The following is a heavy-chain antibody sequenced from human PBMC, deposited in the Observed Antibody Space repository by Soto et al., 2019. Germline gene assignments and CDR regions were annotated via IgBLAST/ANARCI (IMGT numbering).Heavy chain of an antibody. J-gene: IGHJ4*02. D-gene: IGHD1-20*01. Sequence: GGSLRLSCAASGFTFDDYTMHWVRQAPGKGLEWVSLISWDGGSTYYADSVKGRFTISRDNSKNSLYLQMNSLRTEDTALYYCAKGPITGTTYYFDYWGQGTLVTVSS. V-gene: IGHV3-43*01. CDR3: AKGPITGTTYYFDY. CDR2: ISWDGGST. CDR1: GFTFDDYT.